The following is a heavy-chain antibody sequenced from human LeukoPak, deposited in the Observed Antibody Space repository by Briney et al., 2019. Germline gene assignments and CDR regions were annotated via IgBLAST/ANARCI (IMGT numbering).Heavy chain of an antibody. CDR1: GGSISSYY. CDR3: ARDQYYYDSSGYYRIDY. J-gene: IGHJ4*02. CDR2: IHTSGST. V-gene: IGHV4-4*07. D-gene: IGHD3-22*01. Sequence: SETLSLTCTVSGGSISSYYWSWIRQSAEKGLEWIGRIHTSGSTNYNPSLKSRVTMSVDTSKNQFSLKLSSVTAADTAVYYCARDQYYYDSSGYYRIDYWGQGTLVTVSS.